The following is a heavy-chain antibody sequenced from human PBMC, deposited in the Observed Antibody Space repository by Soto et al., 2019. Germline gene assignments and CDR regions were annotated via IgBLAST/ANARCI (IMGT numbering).Heavy chain of an antibody. V-gene: IGHV1-69*08. D-gene: IGHD1-26*01. CDR1: GDTFNDRT. J-gene: IGHJ6*03. CDR3: ASGKTQMTQDRMGFYYYMDV. CDR2: VIPLLDAS. Sequence: QVQLVQSGAEVKKPGSSVKISCTASGDTFNDRTFTWVRRAHGPGLEWMGRVIPLLDASNYAEKVQNRVTLTADKSTNTAYMELSGLKSEDSAIYYCASGKTQMTQDRMGFYYYMDVWGKGTTVTVSS.